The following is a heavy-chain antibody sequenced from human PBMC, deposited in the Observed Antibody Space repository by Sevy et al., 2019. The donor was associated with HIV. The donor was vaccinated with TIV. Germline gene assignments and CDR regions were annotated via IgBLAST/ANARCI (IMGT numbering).Heavy chain of an antibody. CDR2: ISSSSSYI. V-gene: IGHV3-21*01. CDR1: GFTFSSYS. J-gene: IGHJ4*02. CDR3: ASGSSSNFDY. D-gene: IGHD1-26*01. Sequence: GGSLRLSCAASGFTFSSYSMNWVRQAPGKGLEWVSSISSSSSYIYYADSVKGRFTISRDNAKNSLYLQMNSLRAEDTAVSYCASGSSSNFDYWGQGTLVTVSS.